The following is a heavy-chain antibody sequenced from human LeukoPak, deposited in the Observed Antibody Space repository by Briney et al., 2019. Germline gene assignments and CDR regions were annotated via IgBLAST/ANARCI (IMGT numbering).Heavy chain of an antibody. V-gene: IGHV4-59*01. CDR2: IHYSGST. CDR3: ARDRTDSNYETWYFDH. D-gene: IGHD4-11*01. J-gene: IGHJ2*01. CDR1: GGSIRSDY. Sequence: SETLSLTCTVSGGSIRSDYWSWVRQPPGKGLEWIGYIHYSGSTNYNASLKSRVTMSVDMSKNQFSLKLTSVTAADTAVYYCARDRTDSNYETWYFDHWGRGTLVTVSS.